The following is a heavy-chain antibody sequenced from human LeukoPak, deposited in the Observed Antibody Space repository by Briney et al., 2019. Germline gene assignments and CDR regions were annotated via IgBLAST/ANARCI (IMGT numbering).Heavy chain of an antibody. D-gene: IGHD6-19*01. V-gene: IGHV3-30*02. CDR1: GFTFSSYG. Sequence: GGSLRLSCGASGFTFSSYGMHWVRQAPGKGLEWVAFIRYDGSNKYYADSVRGRFTISRDNSKNTLYLHMNSLRAEDTAVYFCAKGSKAVLFTRDHYMDVGGKGTTVTISS. J-gene: IGHJ6*03. CDR2: IRYDGSNK. CDR3: AKGSKAVLFTRDHYMDV.